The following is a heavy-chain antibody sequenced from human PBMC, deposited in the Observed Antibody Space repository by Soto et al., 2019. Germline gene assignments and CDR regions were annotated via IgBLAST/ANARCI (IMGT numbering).Heavy chain of an antibody. J-gene: IGHJ6*02. CDR2: IYYSGST. Sequence: QVQLQESGPGQVKPPQTLSLTCTVSGGSISSDTYYWSWIRQHPGKGLEWIGDIYYSGSTYYNPSLKSRVTISVDTTKNQFSVNLNSVPAADPAVYYCAGGTTYYYGAGSYVSQPLDVWGQGTTVTVSS. CDR1: GGSISSDTYY. V-gene: IGHV4-31*03. CDR3: AGGTTYYYGAGSYVSQPLDV. D-gene: IGHD3-10*01.